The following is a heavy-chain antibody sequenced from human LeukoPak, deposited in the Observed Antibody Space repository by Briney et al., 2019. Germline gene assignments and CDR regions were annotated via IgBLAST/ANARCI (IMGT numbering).Heavy chain of an antibody. D-gene: IGHD2-15*01. CDR1: GYTFTGYY. CDR2: INPNSGGT. Sequence: ASVKVSCKASGYTFTGYYMHWVRQAPGQGREWMGWINPNSGGTNYAQKFQGRVTMTRDTSISTAYMELSRLRSDNTAVYYCARILAAISQGTPFDPWGQGTLVTVSS. V-gene: IGHV1-2*02. J-gene: IGHJ5*02. CDR3: ARILAAISQGTPFDP.